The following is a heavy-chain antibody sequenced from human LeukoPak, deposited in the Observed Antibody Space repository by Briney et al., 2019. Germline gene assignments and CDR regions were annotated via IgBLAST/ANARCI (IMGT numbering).Heavy chain of an antibody. J-gene: IGHJ4*02. CDR3: ARHRSSSYGYHYFDY. Sequence: GESLKISCKGSGYSFSRYWIGWVRQMPGKGLEWTGIIYPGDSDTRYGPSFQGQVTISADKSISTAYLQWSSLKASDTAMYYCARHRSSSYGYHYFDYWGQGTLVTVSS. D-gene: IGHD5-18*01. CDR2: IYPGDSDT. CDR1: GYSFSRYW. V-gene: IGHV5-51*01.